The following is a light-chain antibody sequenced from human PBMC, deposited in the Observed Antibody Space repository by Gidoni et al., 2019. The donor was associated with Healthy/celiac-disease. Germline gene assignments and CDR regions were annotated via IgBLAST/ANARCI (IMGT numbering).Light chain of an antibody. V-gene: IGKV3-20*01. CDR3: QQYGSSPET. J-gene: IGKJ1*01. Sequence: IVLTQSPGTLSLSPGERATLACRASQSVSSSYLAWYQQKPGQAPRLLIYGASSRATGIPDRFSGSGSGTDFSLPISRLAPEDFAVYYCQQYGSSPETFGQGTKVEIK. CDR1: QSVSSSY. CDR2: GAS.